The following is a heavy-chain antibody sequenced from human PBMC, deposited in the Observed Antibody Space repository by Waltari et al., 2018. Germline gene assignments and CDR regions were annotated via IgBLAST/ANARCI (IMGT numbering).Heavy chain of an antibody. CDR1: GGSISSSSYY. V-gene: IGHV4-39*01. J-gene: IGHJ4*02. CDR2: IYYSGST. CDR3: ARHEGFAVGFDY. Sequence: QLQLQESGPGLVKPSETLSLTCTVSGGSISSSSYYWGWIRQPPGKGLEWIGSIYYSGSTYYTPSLKSRVTISVDTSKNQFSLKLSSVTAADTAVYYCARHEGFAVGFDYWGQGTLVTVSS.